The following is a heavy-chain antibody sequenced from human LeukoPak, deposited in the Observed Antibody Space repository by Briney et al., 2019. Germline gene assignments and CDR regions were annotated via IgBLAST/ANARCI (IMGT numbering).Heavy chain of an antibody. CDR2: IRYDGSNK. CDR1: GFTFSSYG. V-gene: IGHV3-30*02. Sequence: GGSLRLSCAASGFTFSSYGMHWVRQAPGKGLEWVAFIRYDGSNKYYADSVKGRFTISRDNSKNTVYLQMNSLRTEDTAVYYCTRELLSLQQGLDYWGQGTLVTVSS. D-gene: IGHD2/OR15-2a*01. J-gene: IGHJ4*02. CDR3: TRELLSLQQGLDY.